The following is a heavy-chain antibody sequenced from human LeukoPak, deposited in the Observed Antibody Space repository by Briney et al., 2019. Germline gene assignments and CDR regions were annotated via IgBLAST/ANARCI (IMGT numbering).Heavy chain of an antibody. CDR3: ARLYYYYYGMDV. V-gene: IGHV4-39*01. J-gene: IGHJ6*02. Sequence: SETLSLSCTVSGGAISSSTYYWGWIRQPPGKGLEWVGSISYSGSTYYNPSLKSRVTIFLETSKNQFSLKLSSVTAADTAVYYCARLYYYYYGMDVWGQGTTVTVSS. CDR2: ISYSGST. CDR1: GGAISSSTYY.